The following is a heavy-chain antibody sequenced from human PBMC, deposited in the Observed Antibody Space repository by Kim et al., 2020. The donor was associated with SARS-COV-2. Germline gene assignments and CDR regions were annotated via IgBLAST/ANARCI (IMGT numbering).Heavy chain of an antibody. CDR2: IDPSDSYT. D-gene: IGHD4-17*01. Sequence: GESLKISCKGSGYSFTSYWISWVRQMPGKGLEWMGRIDPSDSYTNYSPSFQGHVTIPADKSISTAYLQWSSLKASDTAMYYCARSSLSTTVTTWIDYWGQGTLVTVSS. CDR1: GYSFTSYW. V-gene: IGHV5-10-1*01. J-gene: IGHJ4*02. CDR3: ARSSLSTTVTTWIDY.